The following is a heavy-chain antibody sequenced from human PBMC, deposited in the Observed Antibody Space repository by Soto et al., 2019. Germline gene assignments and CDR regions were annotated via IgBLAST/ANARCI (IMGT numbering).Heavy chain of an antibody. D-gene: IGHD2-15*01. V-gene: IGHV1-18*01. Sequence: ASVKVSCKASGYTFTSYGISWVRQAPGQGFEWMVWISAYNGNTNYAQKLQGRVTMTTDTSTSTASMELRSLRSDDTAVYYCARIGVVVAASYYYYGMDVWGQGTTVTVSS. J-gene: IGHJ6*02. CDR3: ARIGVVVAASYYYYGMDV. CDR2: ISAYNGNT. CDR1: GYTFTSYG.